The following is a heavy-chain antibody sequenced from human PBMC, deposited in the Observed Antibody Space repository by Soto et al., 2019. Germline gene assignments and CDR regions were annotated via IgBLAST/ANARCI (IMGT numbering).Heavy chain of an antibody. Sequence: GGSLRLSCAASGFTFSDYFMSWIRQAPGKGLEWISYISSSGTTINYADSVRGRFTISRDNAKNTLYLQMSGLRADDTAVFYCAKSRGTFGLDALDVWGQGTMVTVSS. D-gene: IGHD3-16*01. CDR2: ISSSGTTI. CDR1: GFTFSDYF. CDR3: AKSRGTFGLDALDV. J-gene: IGHJ3*01. V-gene: IGHV3-11*01.